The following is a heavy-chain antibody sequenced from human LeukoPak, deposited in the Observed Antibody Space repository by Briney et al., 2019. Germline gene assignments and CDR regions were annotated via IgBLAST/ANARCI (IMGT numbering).Heavy chain of an antibody. V-gene: IGHV3-21*01. J-gene: IGHJ6*04. Sequence: GGSLRLSCAASGFTFSSYSMNWVRQAPGKGLEWVSAISSSSSYIDYADSVKGRFTISRDNAKNSLYLQMNSLRAEDTAVYYCARDLHVWGNGTTVIISS. CDR2: ISSSSSYI. CDR3: ARDLHV. CDR1: GFTFSSYS.